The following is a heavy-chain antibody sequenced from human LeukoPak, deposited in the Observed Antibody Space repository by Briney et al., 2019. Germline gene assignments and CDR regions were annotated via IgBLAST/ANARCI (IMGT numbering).Heavy chain of an antibody. J-gene: IGHJ4*02. V-gene: IGHV3-64*01. D-gene: IGHD3-9*01. Sequence: GGSLRLSCAASGFTFSSYAMHWVRQAPGKGLEYVSAISSNGGSTYYANSVKGRFTISRDNSKNTLYLQMGSLRAEDMAVYYCARGSQERWLPYYFDYWGQGTLVTVSS. CDR3: ARGSQERWLPYYFDY. CDR2: ISSNGGST. CDR1: GFTFSSYA.